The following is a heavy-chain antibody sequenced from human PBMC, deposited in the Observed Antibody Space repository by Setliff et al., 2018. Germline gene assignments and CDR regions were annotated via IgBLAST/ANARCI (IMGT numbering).Heavy chain of an antibody. CDR2: IKQDGSQT. D-gene: IGHD2-2*01. CDR1: GFTFNDYW. V-gene: IGHV3-7*01. J-gene: IGHJ4*02. CDR3: ARSENCFSTHCSPYDY. Sequence: GGSLRLSCVASGFTFNDYWMSWVRQAPGKGLEWVANIKQDGSQTFSVDSLKGRFTFSRDNAKKSVFLQVTSLRAEDTATYYCARSENCFSTHCSPYDYWGQGTLVTVSS.